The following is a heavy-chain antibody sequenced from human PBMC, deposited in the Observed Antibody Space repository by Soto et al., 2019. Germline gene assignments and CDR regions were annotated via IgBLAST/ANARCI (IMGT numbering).Heavy chain of an antibody. CDR3: AHSRNLITEDAQVGDFDY. Sequence: QITLKESGPTLVKPAQTLALTCTFSGFSLTTDGEGVGWVRQPPGEALEWLALIYWDDDERYSPSLKTRLTITKDPSKNLVVLIMTNVDPVDTATYYCAHSRNLITEDAQVGDFDYWGQGTLVTVSS. D-gene: IGHD3-10*01. CDR2: IYWDDDE. J-gene: IGHJ4*02. CDR1: GFSLTTDGEG. V-gene: IGHV2-5*02.